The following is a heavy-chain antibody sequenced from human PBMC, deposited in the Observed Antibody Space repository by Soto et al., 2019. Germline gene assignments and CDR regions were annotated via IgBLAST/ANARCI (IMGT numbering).Heavy chain of an antibody. J-gene: IGHJ4*02. D-gene: IGHD3-10*01. Sequence: SETLSLTCSVSGGSTSSYYWSWIRQPPGKGLEWIGYIYYSGSTNYNPSLKSRLTISIDTSTNQFSLKLSSLTAADTAVYYCARIIMIRGVLMAFDYWGQGALVTVSS. V-gene: IGHV4-59*01. CDR1: GGSTSSYY. CDR3: ARIIMIRGVLMAFDY. CDR2: IYYSGST.